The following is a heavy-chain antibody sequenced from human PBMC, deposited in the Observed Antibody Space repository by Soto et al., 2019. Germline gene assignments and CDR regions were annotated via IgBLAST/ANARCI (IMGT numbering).Heavy chain of an antibody. Sequence: QVQLQESGPGLVKPSQTLSLTCTVSGGSIRSGDYYWSWIRQHPGRGLEWIGYIYYSGNTYYNPSLKSRVTISVDTSKHQFSLTLTSVTAADTAVYYCARTRPDYGDNIWAFDYWGQGTLVTVSS. D-gene: IGHD4-17*01. CDR1: GGSIRSGDYY. CDR2: IYYSGNT. V-gene: IGHV4-31*03. CDR3: ARTRPDYGDNIWAFDY. J-gene: IGHJ4*02.